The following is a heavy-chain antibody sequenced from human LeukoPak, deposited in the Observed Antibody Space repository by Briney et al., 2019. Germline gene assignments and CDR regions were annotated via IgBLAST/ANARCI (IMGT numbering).Heavy chain of an antibody. V-gene: IGHV3-33*06. D-gene: IGHD3-10*01. CDR2: IWYDGSNK. J-gene: IGHJ4*02. CDR3: AKDHIGGEVLLWFGD. Sequence: GGSLRLSCAASGFTFSSYGMHWVRQAPGKGLEWVAVIWYDGSNKYYADSVKGRFTISRDNSKDTLYLQMNSLRAEDTAVYYCAKDHIGGEVLLWFGDWGQGTLVTVSS. CDR1: GFTFSSYG.